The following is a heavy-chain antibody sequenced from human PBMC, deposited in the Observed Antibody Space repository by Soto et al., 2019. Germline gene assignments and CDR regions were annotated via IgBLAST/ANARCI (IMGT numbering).Heavy chain of an antibody. CDR3: ARALGGPTPFDY. CDR2: INSDGGST. V-gene: IGHV3-74*01. Sequence: EVQLVESGGGLVQPGGSLRLSCAASGFTFSTSWMHWVRQAPGKGLVWVSRINSDGGSTSYADSVKGRFTISRDNAKNTLYLQMNSLRADDTAVYYCARALGGPTPFDYWGQGTLVTVAS. J-gene: IGHJ4*02. CDR1: GFTFSTSW. D-gene: IGHD2-15*01.